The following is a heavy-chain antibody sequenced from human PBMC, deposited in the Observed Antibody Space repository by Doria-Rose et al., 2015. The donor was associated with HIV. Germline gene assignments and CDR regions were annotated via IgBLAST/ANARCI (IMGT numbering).Heavy chain of an antibody. V-gene: IGHV3-9*01. J-gene: IGHJ6*03. D-gene: IGHD3-3*01. CDR1: GVSFEHYA. Sequence: VQLVESGGGLVQPGRSLRLSCVGSGVSFEHYAMHWVRLATGNGLELVAGHSWDSGAKGNADSVEGRFTISRDNAKKSVYLEMRSLRPEDTAFYYCAKAPIIGPKYYFYMDVWGKGTSVTVSS. CDR2: HSWDSGAK. CDR3: AKAPIIGPKYYFYMDV.